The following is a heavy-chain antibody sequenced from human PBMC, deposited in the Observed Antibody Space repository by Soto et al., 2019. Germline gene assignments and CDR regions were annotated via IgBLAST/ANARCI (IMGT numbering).Heavy chain of an antibody. V-gene: IGHV3-30*03. Sequence: GGSLRLSCTASGFDFRSYGIHWVRQAPGRGLEWVAAASYDGSETYYADSAKGRFTVSKEISKNTAFLQMNALGHEDTAVYFCVRDSGWPILNFDSWGQGTLVTVSS. D-gene: IGHD3-10*01. CDR1: GFDFRSYG. CDR3: VRDSGWPILNFDS. J-gene: IGHJ4*02. CDR2: ASYDGSET.